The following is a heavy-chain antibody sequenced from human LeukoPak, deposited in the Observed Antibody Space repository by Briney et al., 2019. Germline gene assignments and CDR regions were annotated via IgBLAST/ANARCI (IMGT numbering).Heavy chain of an antibody. Sequence: SDPLSLTCTVSGASISKSYWNWLRQPPGKDLEWLGCTLNSGWTRYNPSLGSRVTISEDTSRNQFSLRLTSVTAADTATYYCSRASPGAIYYYGMDVWGHGTTVTVSS. J-gene: IGHJ6*02. CDR1: GASISKSY. D-gene: IGHD2/OR15-2a*01. CDR3: SRASPGAIYYYGMDV. V-gene: IGHV4-59*07. CDR2: TLNSGWT.